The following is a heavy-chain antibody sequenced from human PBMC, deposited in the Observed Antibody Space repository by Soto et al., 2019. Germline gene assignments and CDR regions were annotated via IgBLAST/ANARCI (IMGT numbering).Heavy chain of an antibody. J-gene: IGHJ4*02. V-gene: IGHV4-4*02. CDR1: GGSISGGEW. CDR3: TRNGGWNFDH. CDR2: IHHSGST. Sequence: PSETLSLTCAVSGGSISGGEWWSWVRQPPGKGLEWIGEIHHSGSTGYNPSLKSRVTISVDKSKNQFSLKLISVTAADTAVYYCTRNGGWNFDHWGQGTLVTVSS. D-gene: IGHD6-19*01.